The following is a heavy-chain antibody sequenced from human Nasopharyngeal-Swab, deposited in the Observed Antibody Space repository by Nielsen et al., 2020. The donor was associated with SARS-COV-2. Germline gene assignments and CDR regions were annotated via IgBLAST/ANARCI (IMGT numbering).Heavy chain of an antibody. CDR1: GFSFSSYA. D-gene: IGHD1-26*01. CDR2: IIGSVGGRT. Sequence: GESLKISCAASGFSFSSYAMSWVRQAPGKGLEWVSGIIGSVGGRTYYADSVKGRFTISRANSKNTLYLQMNSLRAEDTAVYYCASLASGCYCPYYWGQGTLVTVSS. V-gene: IGHV3-23*01. CDR3: ASLASGCYCPYY. J-gene: IGHJ4*02.